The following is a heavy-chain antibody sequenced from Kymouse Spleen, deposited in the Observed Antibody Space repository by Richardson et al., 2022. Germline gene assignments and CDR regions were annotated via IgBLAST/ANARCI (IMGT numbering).Heavy chain of an antibody. D-gene: IGHD3-10*01. CDR1: GGSFSGYY. V-gene: IGHV4-34*01. CDR2: INHSGST. J-gene: IGHJ6*02. Sequence: QVQLQQWGAGLLKPSETLSLTCAVYGGSFSGYYWSWIRQPPGKGLEWIGEINHSGSTNYNPSLKSRVTISVDTSKNQFSLKLSSVTAADTAVYYCARGARGVIPNYYGMDVWGQGTTVTVSS. CDR3: ARGARGVIPNYYGMDV.